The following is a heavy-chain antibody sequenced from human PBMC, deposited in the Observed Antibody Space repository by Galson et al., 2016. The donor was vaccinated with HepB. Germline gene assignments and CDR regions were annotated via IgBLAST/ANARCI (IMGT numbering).Heavy chain of an antibody. CDR3: ARDRYLAGGRSPFDP. CDR1: GGIFSNYA. V-gene: IGHV1-69*13. CDR2: IIPIHGTP. D-gene: IGHD1-26*01. J-gene: IGHJ5*02. Sequence: SVKVSCKASGGIFSNYAITWVRQAPGQGLEWMGGIIPIHGTPRYAQKFQGRVTITADESTSTAYMEMSRLRSEDTAVYYCARDRYLAGGRSPFDPWGQGTLVIVSP.